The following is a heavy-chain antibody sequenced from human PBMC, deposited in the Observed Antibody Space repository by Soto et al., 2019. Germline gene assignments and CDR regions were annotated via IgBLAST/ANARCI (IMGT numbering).Heavy chain of an antibody. J-gene: IGHJ6*02. V-gene: IGHV1-2*02. CDR1: GYIFVDSY. CDR2: INPKTGVT. D-gene: IGHD2-8*01. Sequence: ASVKVSCKASGYIFVDSYIHRVRQAPGQGLEWLGWINPKTGVTFFDQTFQDRLNMTSDTSLSTAYIDLRSLRRDDTAVYYCSKIFGTSSLGEMYALPVWGQGTTVTVSS. CDR3: SKIFGTSSLGEMYALPV.